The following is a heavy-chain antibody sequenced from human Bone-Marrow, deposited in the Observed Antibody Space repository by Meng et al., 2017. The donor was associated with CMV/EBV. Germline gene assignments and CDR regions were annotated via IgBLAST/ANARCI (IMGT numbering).Heavy chain of an antibody. D-gene: IGHD5-12*01. Sequence: GSLRLSCTVSGGSISSYYWSWIRQPAGKGLEWIGRIYTSGSTNYNPSLKSRVTMSVDTSKNQFSLKLSSVTAADTAVYYCAREWEDSGYDSRWLDPWGQGTLVTVSS. CDR1: GGSISSYY. CDR3: AREWEDSGYDSRWLDP. CDR2: IYTSGST. J-gene: IGHJ5*02. V-gene: IGHV4-4*07.